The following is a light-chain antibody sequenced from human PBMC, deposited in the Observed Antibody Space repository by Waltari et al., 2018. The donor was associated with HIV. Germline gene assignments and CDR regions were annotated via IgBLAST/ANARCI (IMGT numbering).Light chain of an antibody. V-gene: IGKV1-39*01. CDR3: QQSDSTPFT. CDR2: AAS. CDR1: QSISSY. Sequence: DLQMTQSPSSLSASVGDRVTLTCRASQSISSYLNWYQQKPGKAPKLLIYAASSLQSGVPSRFSGSGSGTDFTLTISSLQPEDFATYYCQQSDSTPFTFGPGTKVDIK. J-gene: IGKJ3*01.